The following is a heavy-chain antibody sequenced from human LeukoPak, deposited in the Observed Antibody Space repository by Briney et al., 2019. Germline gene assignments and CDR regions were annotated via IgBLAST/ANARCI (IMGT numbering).Heavy chain of an antibody. V-gene: IGHV4-61*02. Sequence: SQTLSLTCTVSGGSISSGSYYWNWTRQPAGKGLEWIGRIYSSGSTNYNPSLKSRVTISVDTSKNQFSLKLSSVTAADTAVYYCAREGLNMVRGVIPKEAWGWFDPWGQGTLVTVSS. J-gene: IGHJ5*02. CDR2: IYSSGST. D-gene: IGHD3-10*01. CDR3: AREGLNMVRGVIPKEAWGWFDP. CDR1: GGSISSGSYY.